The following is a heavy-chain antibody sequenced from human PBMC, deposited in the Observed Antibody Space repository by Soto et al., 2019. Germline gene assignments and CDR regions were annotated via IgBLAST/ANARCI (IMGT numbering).Heavy chain of an antibody. J-gene: IGHJ5*02. V-gene: IGHV3-30-3*01. CDR3: ARPGYCSSTSCSNWFDP. CDR2: ISYDGSNK. Sequence: PGGSLRLSCAASGFTFSSYAMHWVRQAPGKGLEWVAVISYDGSNKYYADSVKGRFTISRDNSKNTLYLQMNSLRAEDTAVYYCARPGYCSSTSCSNWFDPWGQGT. D-gene: IGHD2-2*01. CDR1: GFTFSSYA.